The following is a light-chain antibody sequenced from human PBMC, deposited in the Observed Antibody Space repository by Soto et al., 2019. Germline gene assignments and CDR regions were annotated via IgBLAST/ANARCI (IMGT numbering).Light chain of an antibody. CDR1: QSVSSY. Sequence: ETVLTQSPATLPLSPGERATLSCRASQSVSSYLAWYQQKPGQAPRLLIYDASNRATGIPARFSGSGSGTDFTLTISSLQPEDFAVYYCQRRSNWPRTFGQGTKVDIK. CDR2: DAS. J-gene: IGKJ1*01. CDR3: QRRSNWPRT. V-gene: IGKV3-11*01.